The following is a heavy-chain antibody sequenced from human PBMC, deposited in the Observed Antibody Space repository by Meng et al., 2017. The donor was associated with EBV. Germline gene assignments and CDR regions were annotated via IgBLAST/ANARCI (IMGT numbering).Heavy chain of an antibody. Sequence: QVEGVESGAEWKKPGSSGKVSCKASGGTFSSYAISWVRQAPGQGLEWMGGIIPIFGTANYAQKFQGRVTITADKSTSTAYMELSSLRSEDTAVYYCARAEIAAAGRLDYWGQGTLVTVSS. CDR1: GGTFSSYA. J-gene: IGHJ4*02. D-gene: IGHD6-13*01. CDR2: IIPIFGTA. CDR3: ARAEIAAAGRLDY. V-gene: IGHV1-69*06.